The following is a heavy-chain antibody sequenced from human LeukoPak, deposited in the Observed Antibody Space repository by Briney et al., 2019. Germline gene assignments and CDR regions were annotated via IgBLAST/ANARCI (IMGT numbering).Heavy chain of an antibody. Sequence: ASVKVSCKVSGYTLTELSMHWVRQAPGKGLEWMEGFDPEDGETIYAQKFQGRVTMTEDTSTDTAYMELSSLRSEDTAVYYCATAAGTGVFFDPWGQGTLVTVSS. CDR2: FDPEDGET. J-gene: IGHJ5*02. V-gene: IGHV1-24*01. CDR3: ATAAGTGVFFDP. CDR1: GYTLTELS. D-gene: IGHD6-13*01.